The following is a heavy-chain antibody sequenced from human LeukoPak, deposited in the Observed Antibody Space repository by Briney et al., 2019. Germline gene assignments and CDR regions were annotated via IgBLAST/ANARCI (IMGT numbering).Heavy chain of an antibody. CDR1: GFTFSSYG. J-gene: IGHJ4*02. V-gene: IGHV3-23*01. Sequence: GGSPRLSCTASGFTFSSYGMTWVRQAPGKGLEWVSGITDGGSTFYADSVKGRFTISRDNSINTLYMQLNSLRAEDTAVYYCAKPFRECSSATCYVSFDYWGQGILVTVSS. D-gene: IGHD2-2*01. CDR2: ITDGGST. CDR3: AKPFRECSSATCYVSFDY.